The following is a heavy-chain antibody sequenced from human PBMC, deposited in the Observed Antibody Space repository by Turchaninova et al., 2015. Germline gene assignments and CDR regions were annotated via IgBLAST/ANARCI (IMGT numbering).Heavy chain of an antibody. CDR1: GFTFSSYG. CDR2: LWYDGSVK. J-gene: IGHJ4*02. V-gene: IGHV3-33*06. D-gene: IGHD6-19*01. CDR3: AKESGSGGWHFDY. Sequence: QVHLVESGGGVVQPGRSLRLSCAASGFTFSSYGMHWVRQAPGKGLEGVEVLWYDGSVKYYADSVKGRFTISRDNYKNTLYLKMNSLRAEDTAVYYCAKESGSGGWHFDYWGQGTLATVSS.